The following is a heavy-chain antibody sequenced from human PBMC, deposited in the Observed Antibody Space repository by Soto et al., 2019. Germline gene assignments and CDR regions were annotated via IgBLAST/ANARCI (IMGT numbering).Heavy chain of an antibody. CDR1: GLSLITSGMF. Sequence: GSGPTLVNPTQTLTLTCTFSGLSLITSGMFVSWIRQPPGNALEWLALIDWDDDKYYSTSLKTRLTISKDTSKNQVVLTMTNMDPVDTATYYCARLTSCYPYYYYYGMDVWGQGTTVTVSS. V-gene: IGHV2-70*01. D-gene: IGHD2-2*01. J-gene: IGHJ6*02. CDR3: ARLTSCYPYYYYYGMDV. CDR2: IDWDDDK.